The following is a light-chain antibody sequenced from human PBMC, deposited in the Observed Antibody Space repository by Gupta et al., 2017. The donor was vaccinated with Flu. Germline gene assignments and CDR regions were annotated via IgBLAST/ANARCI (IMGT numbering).Light chain of an antibody. CDR1: QSISSY. Sequence: DIQMTQSPSSLSASVGDRVTITCRASQSISSYLNWYQQKPGKAPKLLIYAASSLQSGVPSRFSGSGSGTDFTLTISSLQPEDFATYYCQQSYSNLFFPFGPGTKVDIK. J-gene: IGKJ3*01. V-gene: IGKV1-39*01. CDR3: QQSYSNLFFP. CDR2: AAS.